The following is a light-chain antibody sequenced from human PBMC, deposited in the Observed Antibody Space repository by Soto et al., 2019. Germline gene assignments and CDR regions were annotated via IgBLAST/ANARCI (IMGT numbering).Light chain of an antibody. Sequence: EIVMTQSPATLSVSPGERATLSCRASQSVSSYLAWCQQKPGQAPRLLIYGASSRATGIPDRFTGSGSGTDFTLTISRLEPEDFAVYYCQQYGSSPITFGQGTRLEIK. V-gene: IGKV3-20*01. J-gene: IGKJ5*01. CDR1: QSVSSY. CDR3: QQYGSSPIT. CDR2: GAS.